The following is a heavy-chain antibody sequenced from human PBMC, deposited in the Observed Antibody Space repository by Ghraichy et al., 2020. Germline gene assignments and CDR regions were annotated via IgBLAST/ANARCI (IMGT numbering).Heavy chain of an antibody. J-gene: IGHJ3*02. CDR1: GFTFSSYS. CDR2: ISSSSSTI. CDR3: ARQGDYGDYEEEDAFDI. V-gene: IGHV3-48*02. Sequence: GGSLRLSCAASGFTFSSYSMNWVRQAPGKGLEWVSYISSSSSTIYYADSVKGRFTISRDNAKNSLYLQMNSLRDEDTAVYYCARQGDYGDYEEEDAFDIWGQGTMVTVSS. D-gene: IGHD4-17*01.